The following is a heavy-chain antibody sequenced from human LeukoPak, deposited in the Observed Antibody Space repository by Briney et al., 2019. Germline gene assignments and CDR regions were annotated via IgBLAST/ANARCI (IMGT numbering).Heavy chain of an antibody. Sequence: GESLKISCKGSAYTFANHWIGWVRQMPAKGLDWMAIIYPGDSDIRYSPSFQGQVTISADRSISTAYLQWNSLKASDTAIYYCATAYNSDYWGQGTLVTVSS. CDR3: ATAYNSDY. J-gene: IGHJ4*02. V-gene: IGHV5-51*01. CDR1: AYTFANHW. D-gene: IGHD1-14*01. CDR2: IYPGDSDI.